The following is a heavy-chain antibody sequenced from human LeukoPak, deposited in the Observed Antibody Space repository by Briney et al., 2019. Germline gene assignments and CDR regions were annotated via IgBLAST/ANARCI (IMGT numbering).Heavy chain of an antibody. J-gene: IGHJ4*02. CDR2: LSYDGSNE. CDR3: AKMEDRLTLTRGVIIGGD. Sequence: GGSLRLSCAASGFTFSSYAMHWVRQAPGKGLEWEAVLSYDGSNEYYADSVKGRFTNSRDNTKNTLDLQMNSLRAEDTAVYYCAKMEDRLTLTRGVIIGGDWGQGTLVTVSS. D-gene: IGHD3-10*01. V-gene: IGHV3-30*18. CDR1: GFTFSSYA.